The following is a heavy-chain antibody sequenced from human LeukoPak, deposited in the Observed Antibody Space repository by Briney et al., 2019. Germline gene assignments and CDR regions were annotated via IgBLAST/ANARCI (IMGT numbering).Heavy chain of an antibody. J-gene: IGHJ3*02. Sequence: GGSLRLSCAASGFTFSSYAMHWVRQAPGKGLEWVAVISYDGSNKYYADSVKGRFTISRDNSKNTLYLQMNSLRAEDTAVYYCARELGVEVVGATEAFDIWGQGTMVTVSS. V-gene: IGHV3-30-3*01. D-gene: IGHD1-26*01. CDR2: ISYDGSNK. CDR1: GFTFSSYA. CDR3: ARELGVEVVGATEAFDI.